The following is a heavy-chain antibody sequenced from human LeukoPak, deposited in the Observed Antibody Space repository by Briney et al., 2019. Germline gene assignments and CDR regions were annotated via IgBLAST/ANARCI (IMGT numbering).Heavy chain of an antibody. J-gene: IGHJ3*02. CDR3: ARPYYYDSSGYRDAFDI. Sequence: ASVKVSCKASGYTFTSYDFNWVRQATGQRPEWMGWMSPNSGDTGYAQKFQDRVTMTRNTSISTAYMELRSLRSDDTAVYYCARPYYYDSSGYRDAFDIWGQGTMVTVSS. D-gene: IGHD3-22*01. V-gene: IGHV1-8*01. CDR2: MSPNSGDT. CDR1: GYTFTSYD.